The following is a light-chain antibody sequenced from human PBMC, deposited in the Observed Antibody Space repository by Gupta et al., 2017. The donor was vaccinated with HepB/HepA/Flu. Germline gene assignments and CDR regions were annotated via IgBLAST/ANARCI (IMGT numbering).Light chain of an antibody. J-gene: IGLJ2*01. CDR1: KLGDRF. CDR2: HDT. Sequence: FDLTQIPSVSASAGQTVRITCSGDKLGDRFASWYQQKPGQSPVLVIYHDTKRPSGIPERFSGSNSGNTATLTIRGTQTMDEDDYYCQAGDSITVEFGGGTKLTVL. CDR3: QAGDSITVE. V-gene: IGLV3-1*01.